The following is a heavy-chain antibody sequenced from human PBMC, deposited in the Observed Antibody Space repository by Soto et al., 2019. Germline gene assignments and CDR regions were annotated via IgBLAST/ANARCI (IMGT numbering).Heavy chain of an antibody. V-gene: IGHV1-69*13. D-gene: IGHD2-15*01. CDR2: IIPIFGTA. J-gene: IGHJ4*02. CDR3: ARESRYCSGGSCYFLPGIDY. CDR1: GGTFSSYA. Sequence: SVKVSCKASGGTFSSYAISWVRQAPGRGLEWLVGIIPIFGTANYAQKFQGRVTITADESTSTAYMELSSLSSEDTAVYYCARESRYCSGGSCYFLPGIDYWGQGTLVTVSS.